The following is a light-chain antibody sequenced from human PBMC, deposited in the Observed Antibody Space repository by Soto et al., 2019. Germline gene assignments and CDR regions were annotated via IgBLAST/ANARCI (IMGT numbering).Light chain of an antibody. J-gene: IGKJ4*01. CDR2: AAS. CDR3: QQSYSTPLT. Sequence: DIQMTQSPSSLFASVGDRVNITCRASQSISNYLNWYQQKPGKAPTLLIYAASSLQSGVPSRFSGSGSGTDFTLTISSLQPADFATYYCQQSYSTPLTFGGGTKVDIK. CDR1: QSISNY. V-gene: IGKV1-39*01.